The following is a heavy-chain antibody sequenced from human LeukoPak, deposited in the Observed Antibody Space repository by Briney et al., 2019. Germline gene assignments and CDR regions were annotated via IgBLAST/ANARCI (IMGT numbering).Heavy chain of an antibody. Sequence: SETLSLTCTVSGDSISSYYWSWIRQPPGKGLEWIGNFYYSGSTKYNPSLKSRVSVPVDTSKNLFSLQLSSVTAADTAVYYCARPYSSGWHGAFDIWGQGTMVTVSS. V-gene: IGHV4-59*01. D-gene: IGHD6-19*01. CDR1: GDSISSYY. J-gene: IGHJ3*02. CDR2: FYYSGST. CDR3: ARPYSSGWHGAFDI.